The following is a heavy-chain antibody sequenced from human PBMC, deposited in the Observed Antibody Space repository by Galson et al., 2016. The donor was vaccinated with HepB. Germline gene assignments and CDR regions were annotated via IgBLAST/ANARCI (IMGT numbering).Heavy chain of an antibody. CDR2: ISSSGSTI. J-gene: IGHJ6*02. D-gene: IGHD3-10*01. V-gene: IGHV3-11*01. CDR3: ARDARASVYFYYYGMDV. CDR1: GFTFSDYY. Sequence: SLRLSCAASGFTFSDYYMSWIRQAPGKGLEWVSYISSSGSTIYYADSVEGRFTISRDNAKNSLYLRTNSLRDEDTTVYYCARDARASVYFYYYGMDVWGQGTTGTVSS.